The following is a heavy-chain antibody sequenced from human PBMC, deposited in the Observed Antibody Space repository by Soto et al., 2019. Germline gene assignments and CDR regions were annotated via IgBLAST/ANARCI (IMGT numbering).Heavy chain of an antibody. D-gene: IGHD3-10*01. Sequence: GGSLRLSCAASGFTFSDYYMSWIRQAPWKGLEWVSYISSSASTIYYADSVKGRFTISRDNAKNSLYLEMNSLRAEDTAVYYCAREGSGSYYYYYYYMDVWGKGTTVTVSS. CDR2: ISSSASTI. CDR1: GFTFSDYY. V-gene: IGHV3-11*01. J-gene: IGHJ6*03. CDR3: AREGSGSYYYYYYYMDV.